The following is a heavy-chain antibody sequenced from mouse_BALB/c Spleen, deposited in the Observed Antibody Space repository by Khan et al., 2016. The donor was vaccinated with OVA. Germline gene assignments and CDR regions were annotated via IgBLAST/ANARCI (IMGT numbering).Heavy chain of an antibody. J-gene: IGHJ2*01. CDR3: ASHYGSYFDY. V-gene: IGHV1-87*01. CDR2: IYLGDGDT. CDR1: GYTFTRYW. Sequence: QVQLKESGAELARPGASVKLSCKASGYTFTRYWMQWVKQRPGQGLEWIGAIYLGDGDTKYTQKFKGKATLTADKSSSTAYMELSSLASEDSAVYYCASHYGSYFDYWGQGTTLTVSS. D-gene: IGHD2-1*01.